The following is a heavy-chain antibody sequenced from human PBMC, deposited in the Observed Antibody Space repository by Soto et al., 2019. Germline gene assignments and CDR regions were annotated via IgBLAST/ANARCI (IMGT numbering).Heavy chain of an antibody. CDR3: AKRYCSSTSCSARPLWYFDL. CDR1: GFTFSSYA. D-gene: IGHD2-2*01. Sequence: EVQLLESGGGLVQPGGSLRLSCAASGFTFSSYAMSWVRQAPGKGLEWVSAISGSGGSTYYADSVKGRFTISRDNSKNTLYLQMNSLRAEDTAVYYCAKRYCSSTSCSARPLWYFDLWGRGTLVTVSS. V-gene: IGHV3-23*01. CDR2: ISGSGGST. J-gene: IGHJ2*01.